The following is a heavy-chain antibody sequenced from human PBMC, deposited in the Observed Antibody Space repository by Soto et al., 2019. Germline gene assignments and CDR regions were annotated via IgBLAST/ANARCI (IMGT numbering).Heavy chain of an antibody. J-gene: IGHJ5*02. CDR2: IYYSGST. D-gene: IGHD2-2*01. CDR1: GGSFSGYY. V-gene: IGHV4-31*11. CDR3: ARGVVLVPAGFEP. Sequence: PSETLSLTCAVYGGSFSGYYWSCIRQHPGKGLEWIGYIYYSGSTYYNPSLKSRVTISVDTSKNQFSLKLSSVTAADTAVYYCARGVVLVPAGFEPWGQGTLVTVSS.